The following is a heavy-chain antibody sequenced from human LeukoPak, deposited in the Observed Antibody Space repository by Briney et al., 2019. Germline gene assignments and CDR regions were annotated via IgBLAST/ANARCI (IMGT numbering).Heavy chain of an antibody. CDR1: GFTFSSYA. CDR3: AKDAQNDYSIIVQYFQH. V-gene: IGHV3-30-3*01. D-gene: IGHD4-11*01. J-gene: IGHJ1*01. Sequence: PGRSLRLSCAASGFTFSSYAMHWVRQAPGKGLEWVAVISYDGSNKYYADSVKGRFTISRDNSKNALYLQMNSLRAEDTAVYYCAKDAQNDYSIIVQYFQHWGQGTLVTVSS. CDR2: ISYDGSNK.